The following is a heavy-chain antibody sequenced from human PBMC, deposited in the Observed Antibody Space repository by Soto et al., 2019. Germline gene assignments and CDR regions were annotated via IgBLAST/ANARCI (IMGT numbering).Heavy chain of an antibody. J-gene: IGHJ4*02. CDR3: ARGEQEPFDY. CDR1: GFTFRNYW. D-gene: IGHD1-1*01. CDR2: ISDYGRI. V-gene: IGHV3-74*01. Sequence: GGSLRLSCAASGFTFRNYWMHWDRQAPGKGLVWVSRISDYGRINYADTVEGRFTISRDDAKGELYLQMNSLRHEDTAVYYCARGEQEPFDYWGQGALVTVSS.